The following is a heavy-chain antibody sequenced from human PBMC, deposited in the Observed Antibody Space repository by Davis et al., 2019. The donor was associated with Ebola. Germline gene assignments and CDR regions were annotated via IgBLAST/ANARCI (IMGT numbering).Heavy chain of an antibody. V-gene: IGHV4-39*01. CDR3: ASGGSGSLFYYYGMDV. CDR1: GGSISSSSYY. Sequence: SETLSLTCTVSGGSISSSSYYWGWIRQPPGKGLEWIGSIYYSGSTYYNPSLKSRVTISVDTSKNQFSLKLRSVTAADTAVYYCASGGSGSLFYYYGMDVWGQGTTVTVSS. D-gene: IGHD3-22*01. J-gene: IGHJ6*02. CDR2: IYYSGST.